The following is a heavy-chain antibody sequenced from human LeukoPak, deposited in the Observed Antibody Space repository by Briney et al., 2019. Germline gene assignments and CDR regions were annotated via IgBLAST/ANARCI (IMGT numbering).Heavy chain of an antibody. Sequence: ASVKVSCKASGYTFTGYYMHWVRQAPGQGLEWMGWINPNSGGTNYAQEFQGWVTMTRDTSISTAYMELSRLRSDDTAVYYCARDPDYSGYDSYFDYWGQGTLVTVSS. D-gene: IGHD5-12*01. V-gene: IGHV1-2*04. J-gene: IGHJ4*02. CDR1: GYTFTGYY. CDR2: INPNSGGT. CDR3: ARDPDYSGYDSYFDY.